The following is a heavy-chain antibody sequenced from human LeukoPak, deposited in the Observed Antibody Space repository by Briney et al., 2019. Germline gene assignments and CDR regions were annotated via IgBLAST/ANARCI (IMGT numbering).Heavy chain of an antibody. D-gene: IGHD2-2*01. CDR1: GFTVSDNY. J-gene: IGHJ4*02. Sequence: GGSLRLSCAASGFTVSDNYMSWVRQAPGKGLEGVPVIYRGGSTEYADSVKGRFTISRDTYKNTVYLEMNSLRVEDTAIYYCAKDRDCSSTGCYVFANWGQGTLVTVSS. CDR2: IYRGGST. CDR3: AKDRDCSSTGCYVFAN. V-gene: IGHV3-53*01.